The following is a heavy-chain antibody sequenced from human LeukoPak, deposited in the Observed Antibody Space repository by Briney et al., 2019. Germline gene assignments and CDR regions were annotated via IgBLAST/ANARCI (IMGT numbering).Heavy chain of an antibody. CDR2: INPNSGGT. Sequence: ASVKVSCKASGYTFTGYYIHWVRQAPGQGLGWMGWINPNSGGTNYAQKFQGRVTMTRDTSISTAYMELSRLRSDDTAVYYCARPAAGTQYWGQGTLVTVSS. CDR3: ARPAAGTQY. J-gene: IGHJ4*02. D-gene: IGHD6-13*01. CDR1: GYTFTGYY. V-gene: IGHV1-2*02.